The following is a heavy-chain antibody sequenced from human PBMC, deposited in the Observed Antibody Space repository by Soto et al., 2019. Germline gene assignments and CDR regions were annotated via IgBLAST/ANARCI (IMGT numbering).Heavy chain of an antibody. Sequence: QVQLVESGGGVVQPGRSLRLSCAASGFTFSSYGMHWVRQAPGKGLEWVAVIWYDGSNKYYADSVKGRFTISRDNSRNTLDLQMNSLRAEDTGVYYCARDKGYALDYWGQGTLVTVSS. CDR3: ARDKGYALDY. D-gene: IGHD2-2*01. CDR2: IWYDGSNK. J-gene: IGHJ4*02. CDR1: GFTFSSYG. V-gene: IGHV3-33*01.